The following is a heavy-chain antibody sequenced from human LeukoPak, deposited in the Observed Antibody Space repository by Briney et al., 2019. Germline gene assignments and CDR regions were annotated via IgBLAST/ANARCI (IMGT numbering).Heavy chain of an antibody. V-gene: IGHV4-59*01. J-gene: IGHJ4*02. CDR3: ASNTGTVFDY. D-gene: IGHD7-27*01. CDR2: FYTGST. Sequence: FYTGSTEYNPPLRSRVTISLEMSKHQFSLDLTSVTAADTAVYYCASNTGTVFDYWGQGALVTVSS.